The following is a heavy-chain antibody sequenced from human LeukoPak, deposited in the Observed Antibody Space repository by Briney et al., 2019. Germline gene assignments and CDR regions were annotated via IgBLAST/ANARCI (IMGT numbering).Heavy chain of an antibody. CDR2: ISYIGST. J-gene: IGHJ3*02. CDR3: ARDLVTVTKGFDI. V-gene: IGHV4-59*11. Sequence: SETLSLTCAVSDDSFSSHYWTWIRQPPGKGLEWIGYISYIGSTNYNPSLKSRVTISIDTSTNQFSLRLSSLTAADTAVYYCARDLVTVTKGFDIWGQGTMVSVSS. D-gene: IGHD4-17*01. CDR1: DDSFSSHY.